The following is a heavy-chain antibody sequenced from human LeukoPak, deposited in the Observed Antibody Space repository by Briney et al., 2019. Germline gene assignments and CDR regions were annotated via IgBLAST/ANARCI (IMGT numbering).Heavy chain of an antibody. D-gene: IGHD3-16*01. CDR2: ISYDGSNK. J-gene: IGHJ4*02. CDR3: ARDLGSFDY. CDR1: GFTFSSYG. V-gene: IGHV3-30*03. Sequence: GRSLRLSCAASGFTFSSYGMHWVRQAPGKGLEWVAVISYDGSNKYYADSVKGRFTISRDNAKNSLYLQMNSLRAEDTAVYYCARDLGSFDYWGQGTLVTVSS.